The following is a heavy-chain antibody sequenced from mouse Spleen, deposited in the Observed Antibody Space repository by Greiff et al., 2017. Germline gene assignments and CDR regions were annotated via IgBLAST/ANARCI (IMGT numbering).Heavy chain of an antibody. J-gene: IGHJ3*01. Sequence: EVQLVESGAELVRPGALVKLSCKASGFTFTDYYMHWVKQRPEQGLEWIGWIDPENGNTIYDPKFQGKASITADTSSNTAYLQLSSLTSEDTAVYYCARGYGSSYWFAYWGQGTLVTVSA. V-gene: IGHV14-1*02. CDR3: ARGYGSSYWFAY. CDR2: IDPENGNT. CDR1: GFTFTDYY. D-gene: IGHD1-1*01.